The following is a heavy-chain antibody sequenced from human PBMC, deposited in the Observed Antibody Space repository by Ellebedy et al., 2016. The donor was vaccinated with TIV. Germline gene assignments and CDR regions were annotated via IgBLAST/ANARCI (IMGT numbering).Heavy chain of an antibody. J-gene: IGHJ4*02. CDR2: INPDSGGT. CDR1: GYTFTGYY. Sequence: ASVKVSCKASGYTFTGYYMHWIQQAPGQGLEWMGWINPDSGGTNYAQKFQGRVTVTRDTSISTVYMELSRLRSDDTAVYYCARDNHDILTGYREFDDWGQGTLVTVSS. D-gene: IGHD3-9*01. CDR3: ARDNHDILTGYREFDD. V-gene: IGHV1-2*02.